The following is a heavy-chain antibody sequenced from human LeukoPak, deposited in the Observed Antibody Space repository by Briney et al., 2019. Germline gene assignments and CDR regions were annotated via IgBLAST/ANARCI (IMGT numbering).Heavy chain of an antibody. V-gene: IGHV4-39*01. CDR3: ARGLREYSSSPRYYFDY. D-gene: IGHD6-6*01. CDR1: GGSISSSSYY. J-gene: IGHJ4*02. CDR2: IYYSGRT. Sequence: SETLSPTCTVSGGSISSSSYYWGWIRQPPGKGLEWIGSIYYSGRTYYNPSLKSRVTISVDTSKNQFSLKLSSVTAADTAVYYCARGLREYSSSPRYYFDYWGQGTLVTVSS.